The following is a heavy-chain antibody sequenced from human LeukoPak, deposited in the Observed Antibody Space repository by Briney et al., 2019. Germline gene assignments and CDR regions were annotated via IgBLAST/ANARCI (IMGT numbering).Heavy chain of an antibody. CDR1: GFTFSSYE. Sequence: GGSLRLSCAASGFTFSSYEMIWVRQAPGKGLECVSYISGSGRTIYYADSVKGRFTISRDNAQNSLYLQMYSLRAGDTAGYYCASPQTSGYAFGYWGQGTLVTVSS. CDR3: ASPQTSGYAFGY. J-gene: IGHJ4*02. V-gene: IGHV3-48*03. D-gene: IGHD5-12*01. CDR2: ISGSGRTI.